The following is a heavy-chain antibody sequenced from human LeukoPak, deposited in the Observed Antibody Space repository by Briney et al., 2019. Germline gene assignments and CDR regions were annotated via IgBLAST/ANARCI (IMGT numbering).Heavy chain of an antibody. V-gene: IGHV3-30*02. CDR3: AKDRITMVRGVDH. J-gene: IGHJ5*02. CDR2: IRYDGSNK. D-gene: IGHD3-10*01. CDR1: GFTFSSYA. Sequence: GGSLRLSCAASGFTFSSYAMSWVRQAPGKGLEWVAFIRYDGSNKYYADSVKGRFTISRDNSKNTLYLQMNSLRAEDTAVYYCAKDRITMVRGVDHWGQGTLVTVSS.